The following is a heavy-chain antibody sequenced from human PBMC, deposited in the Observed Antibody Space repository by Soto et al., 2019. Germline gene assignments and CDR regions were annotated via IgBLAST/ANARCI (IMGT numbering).Heavy chain of an antibody. J-gene: IGHJ6*02. CDR1: GDAFSSYA. Sequence: QVQLIQSGAAVKKPGSSVKVSCHTSGDAFSSYAMSWVRQGPGQGLEWMGGIIPMFGTPIYTEKFQGRVTITADETTRAVYMELRSLTSDDSAVYYCERSYSVTTSSYYGMEVWGQGTTIIVS. V-gene: IGHV1-69*01. CDR3: ERSYSVTTSSYYGMEV. CDR2: IIPMFGTP. D-gene: IGHD4-17*01.